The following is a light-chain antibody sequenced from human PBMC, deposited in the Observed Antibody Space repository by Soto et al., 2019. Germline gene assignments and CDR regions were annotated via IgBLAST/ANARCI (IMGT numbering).Light chain of an antibody. Sequence: EIVMTQSPATRSVSPGGRAALSCRASQSISDTLAWYQQKPGQAPRXLLHGASTRAPGFPARFSGSGAGTDFTLTISSLQSEDFAVYYCQQYDNSPWTFGQGNKV. CDR3: QQYDNSPWT. CDR1: QSISDT. J-gene: IGKJ1*01. V-gene: IGKV3-15*01. CDR2: GAS.